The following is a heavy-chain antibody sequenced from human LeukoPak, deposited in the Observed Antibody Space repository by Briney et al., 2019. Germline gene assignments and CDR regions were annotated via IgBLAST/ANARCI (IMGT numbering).Heavy chain of an antibody. J-gene: IGHJ4*02. CDR1: GGSISSGDYY. Sequence: SETLSLTCTVSGGSISSGDYYWSWIRQPPGKGLEWIGYIYYSGSTYYNPSLKSRVTISVDTSKNQFSLKLSSVTAADTAVYYCARVENSAMAYDYWGQGTLVTVSS. V-gene: IGHV4-30-4*01. CDR2: IYYSGST. D-gene: IGHD2/OR15-2a*01. CDR3: ARVENSAMAYDY.